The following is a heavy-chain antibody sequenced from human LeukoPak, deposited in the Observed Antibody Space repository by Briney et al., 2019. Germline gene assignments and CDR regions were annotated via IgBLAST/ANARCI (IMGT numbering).Heavy chain of an antibody. D-gene: IGHD3-22*01. CDR1: GDTFTSYY. Sequence: ASVKVSCKASGDTFTSYYMHWARQAPGQRLEWMGIINPSAGSTTYAQKFQGRVTMTRDPSTSTVYMELSSLRSEDTAVYFCARGHDRTGYFYSGVIDYWGQGTLVTVSS. CDR3: ARGHDRTGYFYSGVIDY. CDR2: INPSAGST. J-gene: IGHJ4*02. V-gene: IGHV1-46*01.